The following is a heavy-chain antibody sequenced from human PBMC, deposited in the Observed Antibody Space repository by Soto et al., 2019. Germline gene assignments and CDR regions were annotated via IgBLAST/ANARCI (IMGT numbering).Heavy chain of an antibody. CDR2: IIPIFGTA. J-gene: IGHJ6*02. CDR1: GGTFSSYA. V-gene: IGHV1-69*12. CDR3: ARAGITIFVVRKYGMAV. D-gene: IGHD3-3*01. Sequence: QVQLVQSGAEVKKPGSSVKVSCKASGGTFSSYAISWVRQAPGQGLEWMRGIIPIFGTANYAQKFQGRVTITADESTSTDYMELSSLRSEDTAVYYCARAGITIFVVRKYGMAVWGQGTTVTVSS.